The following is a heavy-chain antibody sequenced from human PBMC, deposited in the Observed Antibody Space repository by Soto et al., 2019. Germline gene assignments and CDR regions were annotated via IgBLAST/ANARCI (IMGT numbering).Heavy chain of an antibody. CDR3: AKLTGNDFWSGYYDWYYFDS. V-gene: IGHV3-23*01. Sequence: HPGGSLRLSCAASGFTFSSYAMSWVRQAPGKGLEWVSAISGSGGSTYYADSVKGRFTISRDNSKNTLYLQMNSLRAEDTAVYYFAKLTGNDFWSGYYDWYYFDSWGQGTLVTVSS. CDR2: ISGSGGST. CDR1: GFTFSSYA. J-gene: IGHJ4*02. D-gene: IGHD3-3*01.